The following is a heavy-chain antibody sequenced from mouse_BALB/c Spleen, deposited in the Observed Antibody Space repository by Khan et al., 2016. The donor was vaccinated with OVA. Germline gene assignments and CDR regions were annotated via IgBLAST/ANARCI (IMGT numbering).Heavy chain of an antibody. J-gene: IGHJ3*01. CDR2: IRKKASGYTT. Sequence: EVELVESGGGLVEPGGSLRLSCATSGFTFSDYYMSCVRQPPGKALEWLGFIRKKASGYTTEYSASVKGRFTISRENSQSNLYLQMNSLRAEDSATYYCARVDYGYGFAYWGQGTLVTVSA. D-gene: IGHD1-2*01. CDR1: GFTFSDYY. V-gene: IGHV7-3*02. CDR3: ARVDYGYGFAY.